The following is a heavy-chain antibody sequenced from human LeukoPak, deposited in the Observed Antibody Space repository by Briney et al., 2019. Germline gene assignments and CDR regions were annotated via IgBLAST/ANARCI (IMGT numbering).Heavy chain of an antibody. V-gene: IGHV3-15*07. D-gene: IGHD2-15*01. CDR3: AHGSAQYYEY. Sequence: GGSLRLSCAVSGLTLSNVWMNWVRQAPGKGLEWVGRIRSQTAGGTTDFAAPVKGRFSISRDDSKNSLYLQINSLTSEDTAVYYCAHGSAQYYEYWGQGTLVTVSS. CDR1: GLTLSNVW. J-gene: IGHJ1*01. CDR2: IRSQTAGGTT.